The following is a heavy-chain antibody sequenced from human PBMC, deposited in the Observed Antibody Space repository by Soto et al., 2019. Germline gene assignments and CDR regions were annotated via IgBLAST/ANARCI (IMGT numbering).Heavy chain of an antibody. CDR3: ARSGSGSYYSPFVY. Sequence: SETLSLTCTVSGGSISSGGYYWSWIRQHPGKGLEWIGYIYYSGSTYYNPSLKSRVTISVDTSRNQFSLKLSSVTAADTAVYYCARSGSGSYYSPFVYWGQGTLVTVSS. CDR1: GGSISSGGYY. V-gene: IGHV4-31*03. D-gene: IGHD3-10*01. CDR2: IYYSGST. J-gene: IGHJ4*02.